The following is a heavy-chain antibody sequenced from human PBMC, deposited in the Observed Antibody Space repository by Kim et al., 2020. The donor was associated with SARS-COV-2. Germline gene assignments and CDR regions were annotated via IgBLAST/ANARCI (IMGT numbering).Heavy chain of an antibody. D-gene: IGHD2-15*01. V-gene: IGHV1-8*01. CDR1: GYTFTSYD. J-gene: IGHJ4*02. CDR3: ARVDFALYCSGGSCYSGFDY. CDR2: MNPNSGNT. Sequence: ASVKVSCKASGYTFTSYDINWVRQATGQGLEWMGWMNPNSGNTGYAQKFQGRVTMTRNTSISTAYMELSSLRSEDTAVYYCARVDFALYCSGGSCYSGFDYWGQGTLVTVSS.